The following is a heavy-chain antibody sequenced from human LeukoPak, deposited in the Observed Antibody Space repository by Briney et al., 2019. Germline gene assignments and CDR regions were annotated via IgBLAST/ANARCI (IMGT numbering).Heavy chain of an antibody. CDR1: GYTFTSYG. J-gene: IGHJ3*02. CDR3: ARKKPTMIAPFDI. D-gene: IGHD3-22*01. V-gene: IGHV1-18*01. Sequence: ASVKVSCKASGYTFTSYGISWVRQAPGQGLEWMGWISAYNGNTNYAQKLQGRVTMTTDTSTSTAYMELSSLRSEDTAVYYCARKKPTMIAPFDIWGQGTMVTVSS. CDR2: ISAYNGNT.